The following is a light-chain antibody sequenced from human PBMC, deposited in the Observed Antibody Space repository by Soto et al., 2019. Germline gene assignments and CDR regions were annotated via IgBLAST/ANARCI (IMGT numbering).Light chain of an antibody. CDR1: SSDVGGYNY. CDR3: SSYTSTNTWV. V-gene: IGLV2-14*01. CDR2: EVS. J-gene: IGLJ3*02. Sequence: QSALTQPASVSGSPGQSITISCTGTSSDVGGYNYVSWYQQHPGKAPKFLIYEVSNRPSGVSNRFSGSKSGNTASLTISGLRAEDEADYYCSSYTSTNTWVFGGGTKVTVL.